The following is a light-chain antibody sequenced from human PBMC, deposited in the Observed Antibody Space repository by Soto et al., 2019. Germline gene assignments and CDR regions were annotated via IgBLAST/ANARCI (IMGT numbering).Light chain of an antibody. CDR2: NNN. J-gene: IGLJ1*01. CDR3: AAWDDSLNGHV. CDR1: SSNIGRNT. Sequence: QSVLTQPPSASGPPGQRVTISCSGSSSNIGRNTVNWYQQLPGTAPKVLIYNNNQRPSGVPDRFSGSKSGTSASLAISGLQSEDEADYYCAAWDDSLNGHVFGTGTKLTVL. V-gene: IGLV1-44*01.